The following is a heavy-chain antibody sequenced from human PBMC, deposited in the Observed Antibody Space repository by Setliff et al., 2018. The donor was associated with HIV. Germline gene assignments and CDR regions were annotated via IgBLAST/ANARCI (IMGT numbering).Heavy chain of an antibody. V-gene: IGHV4-34*01. CDR1: GGSFSGYY. D-gene: IGHD1-26*01. Sequence: SETLSLTCAVYGGSFSGYYWSWIRQPPRKGLEWIGEINHSGDTNYNPSLKSRVTISLDTSKNRFSLQLTSVTAADTAVYDCARHRDGGTYPLDYWGQGTLVTVSS. CDR3: ARHRDGGTYPLDY. CDR2: INHSGDT. J-gene: IGHJ4*02.